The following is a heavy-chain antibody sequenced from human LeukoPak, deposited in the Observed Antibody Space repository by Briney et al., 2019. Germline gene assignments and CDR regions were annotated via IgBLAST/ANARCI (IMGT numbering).Heavy chain of an antibody. CDR1: GFTFSSYA. Sequence: SGGSLRLSCAASGFTFSSYAMSWVRQAPGKGLEWVSAISGSGGSTYYADSVKGRFTISRDNSKNTLYLQMNSLRAEDTAVYYCARAKTGTTRDALDYWGQGTLVTVSS. D-gene: IGHD1-7*01. J-gene: IGHJ4*02. CDR3: ARAKTGTTRDALDY. CDR2: ISGSGGST. V-gene: IGHV3-23*01.